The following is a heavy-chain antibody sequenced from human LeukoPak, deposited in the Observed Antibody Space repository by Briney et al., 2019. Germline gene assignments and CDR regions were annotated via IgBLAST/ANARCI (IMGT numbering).Heavy chain of an antibody. Sequence: SETLSLTCAVYGGSFSGYYWSWIRQPPGKGLEWTGEINHSGSTNYNPSLKSRVTISVDTSKNQFSLKLSSVTAADTAVYYCARGRRYSYGAGYYYYYYMDVWGKGTTVTVSS. CDR3: ARGRRYSYGAGYYYYYYMDV. J-gene: IGHJ6*03. V-gene: IGHV4-34*01. CDR1: GGSFSGYY. CDR2: INHSGST. D-gene: IGHD5-18*01.